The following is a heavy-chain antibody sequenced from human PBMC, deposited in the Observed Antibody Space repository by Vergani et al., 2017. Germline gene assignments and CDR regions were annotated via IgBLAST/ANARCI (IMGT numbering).Heavy chain of an antibody. CDR1: GGTFSSYA. CDR2: IIPIFGTA. J-gene: IGHJ6*03. Sequence: QVQLVQSGAEVKKPGSSVKVSCKASGGTFSSYAISWVRQAPGQGLEWMGGIIPIFGTANYAQKFQGRVTITADESTSTAYMELSSLRSEDTAVYYCARGVGYCGGDCYYAGWGYYYYMDVWGKGTTVTVSS. CDR3: ARGVGYCGGDCYYAGWGYYYYMDV. V-gene: IGHV1-69*12. D-gene: IGHD2-21*01.